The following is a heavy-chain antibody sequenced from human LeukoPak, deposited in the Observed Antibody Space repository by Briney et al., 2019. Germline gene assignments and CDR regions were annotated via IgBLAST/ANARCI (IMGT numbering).Heavy chain of an antibody. CDR1: GGSFNNYY. CDR2: INHSGSA. D-gene: IGHD3-22*01. V-gene: IGHV4-34*01. Sequence: TSETLSLTCAVYGGSFNNYYWSWLRQPPGKGLEWLGEINHSGSANYNPPLKSRVTISVATSKNQFSLKLISVTAADTAVYYCARGLVVANSYYYYMDVWGKGTTVTVSS. CDR3: ARGLVVANSYYYYMDV. J-gene: IGHJ6*03.